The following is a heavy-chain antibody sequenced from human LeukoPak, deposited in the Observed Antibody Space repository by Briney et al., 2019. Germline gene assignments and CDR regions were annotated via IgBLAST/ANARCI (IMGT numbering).Heavy chain of an antibody. CDR3: TRDRGAYNLYDY. CDR1: GFTFRNHG. D-gene: IGHD1-1*01. V-gene: IGHV3-49*04. CDR2: IRSKAYGETA. Sequence: PGGSLRLSCAASGFTFRNHGMHWVRQAPGKGLEWVGFIRSKAYGETADYAASVKGRFTISRDDSKAIAYLQMNSLKTEDTAVYHCTRDRGAYNLYDYWGQGTLVTVSS. J-gene: IGHJ4*02.